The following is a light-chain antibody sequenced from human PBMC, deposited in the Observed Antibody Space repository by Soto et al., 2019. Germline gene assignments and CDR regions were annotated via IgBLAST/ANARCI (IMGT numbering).Light chain of an antibody. CDR1: QRVSSN. J-gene: IGKJ5*01. CDR3: QQYNNWPPTT. CDR2: GAS. Sequence: EVVMTQSPATLSVSPGDRATLSCRASQRVSSNLAWYQQKPGQAPRLLIYGASTRAAGFPARFSGSGSGTEFTLTISSLQSEDFAIYYCQQYNNWPPTTFGQGTRLEIK. V-gene: IGKV3-15*01.